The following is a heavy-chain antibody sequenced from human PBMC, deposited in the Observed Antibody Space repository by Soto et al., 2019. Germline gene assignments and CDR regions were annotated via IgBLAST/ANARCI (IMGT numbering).Heavy chain of an antibody. CDR1: GYKFANYG. D-gene: IGHD5-18*01. Sequence: PVEPLRICKRGSGYKFANYGIGWVRQMPGKGLEWMGIIYPGDSDTRYSPSFQGQVTISADKSISTAYLQWSSLKASDTAMYYCARRIQLWWAFDTWGQGTMVTVSS. J-gene: IGHJ3*02. CDR2: IYPGDSDT. V-gene: IGHV5-51*01. CDR3: ARRIQLWWAFDT.